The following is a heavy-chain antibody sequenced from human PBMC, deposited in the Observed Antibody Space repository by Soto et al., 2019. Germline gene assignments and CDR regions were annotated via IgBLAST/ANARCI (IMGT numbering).Heavy chain of an antibody. CDR2: INAGNGNT. CDR3: ARLRSGTICGVVIGRHALDI. V-gene: IGHV1-3*01. D-gene: IGHD3-3*01. CDR1: GYTFTSYA. Sequence: ASVKVSCKASGYTFTSYAMHWVRQAPGQRLEWMGWINAGNGNTKYSQKFQGRVTIIRDTSASTAYMELSSPRSEDTAVDYCARLRSGTICGVVIGRHALDIRGQGTRVTVSS. J-gene: IGHJ3*02.